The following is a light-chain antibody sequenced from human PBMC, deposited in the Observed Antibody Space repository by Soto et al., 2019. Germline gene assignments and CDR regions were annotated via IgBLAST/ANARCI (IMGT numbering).Light chain of an antibody. J-gene: IGKJ2*03. Sequence: DIQMTQSPSSLSASVGDRVTITCRASQSISSYLNWYQQKPGKAPKLLIYAASSLQSGVPSRFSGSGSGTDFTLTISSLQPDDFATYFCQQYSSNPYSFGQGTKVDI. CDR3: QQYSSNPYS. CDR2: AAS. V-gene: IGKV1-39*01. CDR1: QSISSY.